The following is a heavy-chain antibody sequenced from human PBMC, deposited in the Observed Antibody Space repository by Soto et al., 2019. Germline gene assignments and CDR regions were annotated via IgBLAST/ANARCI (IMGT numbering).Heavy chain of an antibody. J-gene: IGHJ4*02. V-gene: IGHV3-48*02. D-gene: IGHD1-26*01. CDR2: ISSSSSTI. CDR3: ASGKGDAEGGY. CDR1: GFTFSSYS. Sequence: EVQLVESGGGLVQPGGSLRLSCAASGFTFSSYSMNWVRQAPGKGLEWVSYISSSSSTIYYADSVKGRFTISRDNAKNSLYMQMISLRDEDTAVSYCASGKGDAEGGYWGQGTLVTVSS.